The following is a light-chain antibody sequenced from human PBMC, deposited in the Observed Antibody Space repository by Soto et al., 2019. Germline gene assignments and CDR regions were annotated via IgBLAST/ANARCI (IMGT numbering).Light chain of an antibody. V-gene: IGKV3-20*01. CDR2: EAS. J-gene: IGKJ2*01. Sequence: DIVLTQSPGILSLSPGDRATLSCRSSESVRSTYLAWYQQKRGQAPRLLIYEASSRASGIPDRFSGSGSGKDFTLTISKGEPEDVAVYYCQQHLNSPYMYTFGQGTVLEI. CDR1: ESVRSTY. CDR3: QQHLNSPYMYT.